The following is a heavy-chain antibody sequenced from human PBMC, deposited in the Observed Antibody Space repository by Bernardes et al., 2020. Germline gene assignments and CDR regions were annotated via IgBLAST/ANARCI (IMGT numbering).Heavy chain of an antibody. J-gene: IGHJ4*02. CDR2: IYYSGST. V-gene: IGHV4-39*01. D-gene: IGHD5-12*01. CDR1: GGSISSSSYY. CDR3: ARNLRAWGGFGGYEVYYFDY. Sequence: SETLSLTCTVSGGSISSSSYYWGWIRQPPGKGLEWIGSIYYSGSTYYNPSLKSRVTISVDTSKNQFSLKLTSVTAADTAVFYCARNLRAWGGFGGYEVYYFDYWGQGTLVTVSS.